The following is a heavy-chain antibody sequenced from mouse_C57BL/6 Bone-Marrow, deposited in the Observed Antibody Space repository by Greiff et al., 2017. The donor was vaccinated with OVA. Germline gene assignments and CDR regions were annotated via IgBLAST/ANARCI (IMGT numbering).Heavy chain of an antibody. CDR1: GYTFTDYN. D-gene: IGHD1-1*01. J-gene: IGHJ1*03. V-gene: IGHV1-18*01. Sequence: DVKLQESGPELVKPGASVKIPCKASGYTFTDYNMDWVKQSHGKSLEWIGDINPNNGGTIYNQKFKGKATLTVDKSSSTAYMELRSLTSEDTAVYYCAREDYYGSRNWYFDVWGTGTTVTVSS. CDR3: AREDYYGSRNWYFDV. CDR2: INPNNGGT.